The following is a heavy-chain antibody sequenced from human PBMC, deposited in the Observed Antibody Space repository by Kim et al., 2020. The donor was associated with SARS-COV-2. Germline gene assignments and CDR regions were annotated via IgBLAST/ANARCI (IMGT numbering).Heavy chain of an antibody. V-gene: IGHV1-2*02. D-gene: IGHD4-17*01. CDR3: ARAFYGDYVHYYYYGMDV. CDR2: INPNSGGK. CDR1: GYTFTGYY. J-gene: IGHJ6*02. Sequence: ASVKVSCKASGYTFTGYYMHWVRQAPGQGLEWMGWINPNSGGKNYAQKFQGRVTMTRDTSISTAYMELSRLRSDDTAVYYCARAFYGDYVHYYYYGMDVWGQGTTVTVSS.